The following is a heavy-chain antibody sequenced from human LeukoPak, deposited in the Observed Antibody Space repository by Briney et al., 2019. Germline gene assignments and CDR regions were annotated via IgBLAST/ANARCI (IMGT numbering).Heavy chain of an antibody. CDR1: GFTVSSTY. CDR2: IYSGGNI. V-gene: IGHV3-53*01. Sequence: GGSLRLSCAASGFTVSSTYMSWVRQAPGKGLEWVSVIYSGGNIYYIDSVKGRFTISRDTSKNTLYLQMNSLRAEDTAVYYCARGDDSGYYDYFDYWGQGALVTVSS. D-gene: IGHD3-22*01. CDR3: ARGDDSGYYDYFDY. J-gene: IGHJ4*02.